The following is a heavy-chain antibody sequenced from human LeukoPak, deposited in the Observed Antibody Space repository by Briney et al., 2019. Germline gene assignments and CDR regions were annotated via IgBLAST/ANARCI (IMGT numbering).Heavy chain of an antibody. CDR3: ARADIVVVVAATRPYYYYYYGMDV. V-gene: IGHV1-8*01. Sequence: GASVKVSFKASGYTFTSYDINWVRQATGQGLEWMGWMNPNSGNTGYAQKFQGRVTMTRNTSISTAYMELSSLRSEDTAVYYCARADIVVVVAATRPYYYYYYGMDVWGQGTTVTVSS. CDR2: MNPNSGNT. CDR1: GYTFTSYD. J-gene: IGHJ6*02. D-gene: IGHD2-15*01.